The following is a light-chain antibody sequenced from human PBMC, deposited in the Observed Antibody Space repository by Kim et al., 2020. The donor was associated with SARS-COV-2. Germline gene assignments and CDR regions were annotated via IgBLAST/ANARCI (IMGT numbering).Light chain of an antibody. J-gene: IGLJ2*01. CDR2: QDS. CDR1: KLGDKY. V-gene: IGLV3-1*01. Sequence: SSELTHPPSVSVSPGQTASITSSGDKLGDKYACWYQQKPGQSPVLVIYQDSKRPSGIPERFSGSNSGNTATLTISGTQAMDEADYYCQAWDSSTVV. CDR3: QAWDSSTVV.